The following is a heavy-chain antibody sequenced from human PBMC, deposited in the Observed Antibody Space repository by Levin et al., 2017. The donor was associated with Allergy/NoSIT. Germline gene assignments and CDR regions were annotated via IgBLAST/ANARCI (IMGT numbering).Heavy chain of an antibody. CDR3: AKDLIAVAGTMDV. CDR1: GFTFSSYG. V-gene: IGHV3-30*18. CDR2: ISYDGSNK. D-gene: IGHD6-19*01. Sequence: GESLKISCAASGFTFSSYGMHWVRQAPGKGLEWVAVISYDGSNKYYADSVKGRFTISRDNSKNTLYLQMNSLRAEDTPVYYCAKDLIAVAGTMDVWGQGTTVTVSS. J-gene: IGHJ6*02.